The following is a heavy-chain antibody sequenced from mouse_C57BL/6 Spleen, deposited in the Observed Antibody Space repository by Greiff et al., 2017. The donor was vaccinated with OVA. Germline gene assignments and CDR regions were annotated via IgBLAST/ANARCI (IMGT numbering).Heavy chain of an antibody. CDR3: ARGSGAEDYFDY. V-gene: IGHV1-55*01. CDR1: GYTFTSYW. CDR2: IYPGSGST. Sequence: QVQLQQPGAELVKPGASVKMSCKASGYTFTSYWITWVKQRPGQGLEWIGDIYPGSGSTNYNEKFKSKATLTVDTSSSTAYMQLSLLTSEDSAVYYCARGSGAEDYFDYWGQGTTLTVSS. J-gene: IGHJ2*01.